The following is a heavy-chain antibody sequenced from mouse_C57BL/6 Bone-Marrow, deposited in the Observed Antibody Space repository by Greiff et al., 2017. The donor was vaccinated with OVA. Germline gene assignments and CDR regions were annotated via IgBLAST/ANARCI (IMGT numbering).Heavy chain of an antibody. D-gene: IGHD2-3*01. CDR2: ISSGGSYT. CDR3: ARHGYYGEFAY. V-gene: IGHV5-6*01. Sequence: VQLQQSGGDLVKPGGSLKLSCAASGFTFSSYGMSWVRQTPDKRLEWVATISSGGSYTYYPDSVKGRFTISRDNAKNTLYLQMSSLKSEDTAMYYCARHGYYGEFAYWGQGTLVTVSA. J-gene: IGHJ3*01. CDR1: GFTFSSYG.